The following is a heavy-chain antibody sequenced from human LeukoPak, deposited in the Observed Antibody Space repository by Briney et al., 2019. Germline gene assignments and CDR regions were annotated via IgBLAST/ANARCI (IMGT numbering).Heavy chain of an antibody. D-gene: IGHD3-10*01. J-gene: IGHJ5*02. V-gene: IGHV3-33*01. CDR1: GFTFSNYG. Sequence: TGGSLRLSCAPSGFTFSNYGMHWVRQAPGKGLEWVAVIWYDGSNKYYADSVKGRFTISRDNSKHTLYLQMNSLRAEDTAVYYCARSLERDYHGSNYYMNNWFDPWGQGTRVTVSS. CDR3: ARSLERDYHGSNYYMNNWFDP. CDR2: IWYDGSNK.